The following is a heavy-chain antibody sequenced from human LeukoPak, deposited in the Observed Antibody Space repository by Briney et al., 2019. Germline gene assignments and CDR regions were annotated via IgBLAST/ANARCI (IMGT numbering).Heavy chain of an antibody. CDR1: GGSISSSSYY. CDR2: INHSGST. V-gene: IGHV4-39*07. Sequence: PSETLSLTCTVSGGSISSSSYYWGWIRQPPGKGLEWIGEINHSGSTNYNPSLKSRVTISVDTSKNQFSLKLSSVTAADTAVYYCARVYYDFWSGWYFDYWGQGTLVTVSS. J-gene: IGHJ4*02. D-gene: IGHD3-3*01. CDR3: ARVYYDFWSGWYFDY.